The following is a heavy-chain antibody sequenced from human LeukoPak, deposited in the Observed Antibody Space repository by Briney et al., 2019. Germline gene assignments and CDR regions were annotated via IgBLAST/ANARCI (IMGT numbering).Heavy chain of an antibody. Sequence: SETLSLTCTVSGGSISSYYWSWIRQPPGKGLEWIGYIYYSGGTNYNPSLKSRVTISVDTSKNQFSLKLSSVTAADTAVYYCAREVWSAFDIWGQGTMVTVSS. V-gene: IGHV4-59*12. CDR1: GGSISSYY. CDR2: IYYSGGT. D-gene: IGHD2-21*01. J-gene: IGHJ3*02. CDR3: AREVWSAFDI.